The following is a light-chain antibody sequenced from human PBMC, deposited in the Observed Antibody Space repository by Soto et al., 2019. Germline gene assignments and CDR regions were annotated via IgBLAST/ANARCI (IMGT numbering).Light chain of an antibody. V-gene: IGKV3-15*01. CDR1: QNVNRN. Sequence: EIAMTQSPATLSVSPGQRATLSCRASQNVNRNLAWYQQKPGHAPSLLMYNVSTRATGFPARFSGSGSGTEFTLTISSLQSEDSAIYYCQQYNTLNTFGQGTQLEIK. J-gene: IGKJ2*01. CDR3: QQYNTLNT. CDR2: NVS.